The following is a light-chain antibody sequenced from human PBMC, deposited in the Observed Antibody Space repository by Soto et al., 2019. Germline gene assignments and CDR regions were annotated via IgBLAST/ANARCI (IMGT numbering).Light chain of an antibody. CDR1: QSVSSTY. Sequence: MMMTQSPATLSVSPGERVTLSCRASQSVSSTYLAWYQQRPGQAPRLLIYGASTRATGISARFSGSGSGTEFTLTISSLQSEDFAVYYCQQYEKWPPSITFGQGTRLETK. CDR2: GAS. V-gene: IGKV3-15*01. CDR3: QQYEKWPPSIT. J-gene: IGKJ5*01.